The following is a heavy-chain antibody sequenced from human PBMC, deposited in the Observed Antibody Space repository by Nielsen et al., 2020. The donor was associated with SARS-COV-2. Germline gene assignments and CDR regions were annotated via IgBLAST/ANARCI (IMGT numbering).Heavy chain of an antibody. V-gene: IGHV1-69*01. J-gene: IGHJ6*02. D-gene: IGHD2-15*01. CDR2: IIPIFGTA. Sequence: WVRQAPGQGLEWMGGIIPIFGTANYAQKFQGRATITADESTSTAYMELSSLRSEDTAVYYCARGDIVVVVATYYYGMDVWGQGTTVTVSS. CDR3: ARGDIVVVVATYYYGMDV.